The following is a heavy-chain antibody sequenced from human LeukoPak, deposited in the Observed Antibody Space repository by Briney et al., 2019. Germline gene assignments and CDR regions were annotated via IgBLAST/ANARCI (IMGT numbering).Heavy chain of an antibody. CDR1: GGTFSSYA. V-gene: IGHV1-69*05. CDR3: ARDKYSYGYVLAFDY. Sequence: GASVKVSCKASGGTFSSYAISWVRQAPGQGLEWMGGIIPIFGTANYAQKFQGSVTITTDESTSTAYMELSSLRSEDTAVYYCARDKYSYGYVLAFDYWGQGTLVTVSS. D-gene: IGHD5-18*01. CDR2: IIPIFGTA. J-gene: IGHJ4*02.